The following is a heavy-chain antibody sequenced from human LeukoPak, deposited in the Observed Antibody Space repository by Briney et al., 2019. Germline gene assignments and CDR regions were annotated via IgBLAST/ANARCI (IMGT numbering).Heavy chain of an antibody. D-gene: IGHD6-6*01. CDR1: GFTFSTYW. CDR3: ARDGTIAARPT. V-gene: IGHV3-7*01. CDR2: IKQDGSEK. J-gene: IGHJ5*02. Sequence: PGGSLRLSCAASGFTFSTYWMSWARQAPGKGLEWVANIKQDGSEKYYVDSLKGRFTISRDNAKNSLYLQMNSLRAEDTAVYYCARDGTIAARPTWGQGTLVTVSS.